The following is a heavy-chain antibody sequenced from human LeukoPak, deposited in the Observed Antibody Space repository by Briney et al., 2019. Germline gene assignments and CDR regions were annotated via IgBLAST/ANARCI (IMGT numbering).Heavy chain of an antibody. CDR1: GFTFSDYY. Sequence: PGGSLRLSCAASGFTFSDYYMSWIRQAPGKGLEWVSYISSSSSYTNYADSVKGRYTISRDNAKNSLYLQMNSLRAEDTAVYYCARNPGTTVTWGWFDYWGQGTLVTVSS. CDR3: ARNPGTTVTWGWFDY. D-gene: IGHD4-17*01. CDR2: ISSSSSYT. V-gene: IGHV3-11*03. J-gene: IGHJ4*02.